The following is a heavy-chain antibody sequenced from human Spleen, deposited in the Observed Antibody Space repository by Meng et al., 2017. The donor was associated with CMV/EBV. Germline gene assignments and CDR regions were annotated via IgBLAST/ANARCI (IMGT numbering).Heavy chain of an antibody. CDR2: ISGSGDNT. CDR3: ASTTLETPGIFDY. J-gene: IGHJ4*02. CDR1: NFTFSIYA. Sequence: CAASNFTFSIYAMSWVRQAPAKGLEWVSAISGSGDNTYYADSVKGRFTISRDNSKNTLYLQMNSLRAEDTAVYYCASTTLETPGIFDYWGQGTLVTVSS. D-gene: IGHD1-1*01. V-gene: IGHV3-23*01.